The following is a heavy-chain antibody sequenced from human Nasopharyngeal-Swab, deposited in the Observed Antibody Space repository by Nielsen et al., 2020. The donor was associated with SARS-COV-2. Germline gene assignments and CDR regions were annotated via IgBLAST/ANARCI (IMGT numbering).Heavy chain of an antibody. CDR1: GFTFSSYA. Sequence: GGSLRLSCIVSGFTFSSYAMNWVRHAPGKGLEWVSSISGSGASTYYADSVKGRFTISRHNSKNTLYLEMNSLRADDTAIYYCAKDSLYYGSGSLQNWFDPWGQGTQVTVSS. CDR2: ISGSGAST. V-gene: IGHV3-23*01. CDR3: AKDSLYYGSGSLQNWFDP. J-gene: IGHJ5*02. D-gene: IGHD3-10*01.